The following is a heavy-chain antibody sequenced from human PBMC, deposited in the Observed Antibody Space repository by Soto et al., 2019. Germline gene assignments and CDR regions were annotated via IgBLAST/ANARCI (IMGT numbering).Heavy chain of an antibody. D-gene: IGHD6-6*01. V-gene: IGHV4-59*01. CDR1: GGSISXXX. Sequence: ETLSLTCTVXGGSISXXXXXXIRQPPGKGLEWIGYIHYSGSTNYNPSLKSRVTISVNTSKNQFSLKLRSVTAADTAVYYCARGGIAARKGRWFDPWGQGTLVTVSS. CDR3: ARGGIAARKGRWFDP. J-gene: IGHJ5*02. CDR2: IHYSGST.